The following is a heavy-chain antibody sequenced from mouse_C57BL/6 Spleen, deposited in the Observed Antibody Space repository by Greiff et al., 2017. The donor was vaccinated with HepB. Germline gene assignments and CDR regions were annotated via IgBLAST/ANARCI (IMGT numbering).Heavy chain of an antibody. V-gene: IGHV3-1*01. J-gene: IGHJ3*01. CDR2: ISYSGST. Sequence: EVQRVESGPGMVKPSQSLSLTCTVTGYSITSGYDWHWIRHFPGNKLEWMGYISYSGSTNYNPSLKSRISITHDTSKNHFFLKLNSVTTEDTATYYCARGGNYYGSRAWFAYWGQGTLVTVSA. CDR1: GYSITSGYD. CDR3: ARGGNYYGSRAWFAY. D-gene: IGHD1-1*01.